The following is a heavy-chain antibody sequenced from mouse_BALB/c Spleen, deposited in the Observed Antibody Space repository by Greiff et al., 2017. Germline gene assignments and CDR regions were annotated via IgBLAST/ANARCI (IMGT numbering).Heavy chain of an antibody. CDR1: GYSFTGYY. V-gene: IGHV1S34*01. D-gene: IGHD2-4*01. CDR2: ISCYNGAT. J-gene: IGHJ3*01. CDR3: AREAGSTMTTWFAY. Sequence: LVKTGASVKISCKASGYSFTGYYMHWVKQSHGKSLEWIGYISCYNGATSYNQKFKGKATFTVDTSSSTAYMQFNSLTSEDSAVYYCAREAGSTMTTWFAYWGQGTLVTVSA.